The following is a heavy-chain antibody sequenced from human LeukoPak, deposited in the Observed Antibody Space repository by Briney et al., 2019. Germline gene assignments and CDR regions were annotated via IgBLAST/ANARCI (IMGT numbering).Heavy chain of an antibody. V-gene: IGHV3-23*01. CDR3: ARRRCSSTSCSLDY. Sequence: GGSLRLSCAASRFTFNNYAMSWVRQAPGKGLEWVSAISGSGGSTYYADSVKGRFTISRDNSKNTLYLQMNSLRAEDTAVYDCARRRCSSTSCSLDYWGQGTLVTVSS. D-gene: IGHD2-2*01. CDR1: RFTFNNYA. CDR2: ISGSGGST. J-gene: IGHJ4*02.